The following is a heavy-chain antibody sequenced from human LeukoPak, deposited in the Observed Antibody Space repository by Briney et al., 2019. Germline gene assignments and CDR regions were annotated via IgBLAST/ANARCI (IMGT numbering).Heavy chain of an antibody. J-gene: IGHJ4*02. CDR2: LSFDGAHK. CDR3: VRTRAGGLDY. Sequence: GGSLRLSCAASGFTFRHYAVHWVRQAPGRGLEWVAVLSFDGAHKYYAESVKGRFTISRDNSNNTLFLQMDSLRIEDTALYYCVRTRAGGLDYWGQGTLVTVSS. V-gene: IGHV3-30*04. CDR1: GFTFRHYA. D-gene: IGHD3-16*01.